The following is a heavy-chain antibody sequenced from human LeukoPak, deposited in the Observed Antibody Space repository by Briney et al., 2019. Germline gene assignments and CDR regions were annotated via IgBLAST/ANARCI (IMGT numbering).Heavy chain of an antibody. CDR2: ISDTGNT. J-gene: IGHJ4*02. D-gene: IGHD1-14*01. Sequence: GGSLRLSCAASGFTLSSHAMSWVRQAPGKGLEWVSAISDTGNTYHADSVKGRFTISRDNSKNTLYLQMNSLRAEDTAVYYCAKGLPARSYNFDYWGQGTLVTVSS. CDR3: AKGLPARSYNFDY. CDR1: GFTLSSHA. V-gene: IGHV3-23*01.